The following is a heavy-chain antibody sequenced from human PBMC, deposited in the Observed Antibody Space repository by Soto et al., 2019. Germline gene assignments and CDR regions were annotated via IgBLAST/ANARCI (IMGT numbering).Heavy chain of an antibody. J-gene: IGHJ6*01. CDR2: SYSGESDT. V-gene: IGHV5-51*07. Sequence: PGHSLKISCKRSGYSFTTYRSFWLHHMPGKGLGCMGISYSGESDTRYSPSFQGQVTISADKSISTAYMQWSSLKASDTAMYYCARERGPRYYYYGMDVWGQGTRVTVSS. D-gene: IGHD3-10*01. CDR1: GYSFTTYR. CDR3: ARERGPRYYYYGMDV.